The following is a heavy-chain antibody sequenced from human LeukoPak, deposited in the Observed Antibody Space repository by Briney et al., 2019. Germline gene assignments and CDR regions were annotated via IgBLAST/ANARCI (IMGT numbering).Heavy chain of an antibody. CDR2: IYTSGST. D-gene: IGHD5-24*01. Sequence: SETLSLTCTVSGGSISSYYWSWIRQPPGKGLEWIGYIYTSGSTNYNPSLKSRVTISVDTSKNQFSLKLSSVTAADTAVYYCARLVEMATTSHWFDPWGQGTLVTVSS. J-gene: IGHJ5*02. CDR3: ARLVEMATTSHWFDP. CDR1: GGSISSYY. V-gene: IGHV4-4*09.